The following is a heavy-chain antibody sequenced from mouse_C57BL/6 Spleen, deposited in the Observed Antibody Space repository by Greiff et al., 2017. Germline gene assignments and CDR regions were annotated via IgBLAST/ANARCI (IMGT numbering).Heavy chain of an antibody. CDR1: GYTFTSYW. CDR2: IYPGSGST. CDR3: ARGTTVVAHYAMDY. V-gene: IGHV1-55*01. D-gene: IGHD1-1*01. Sequence: QVQLQQPGAELVKPGASVKMSCKASGYTFTSYWITWVKQRPGQGLEWIGDIYPGSGSTTYNETFKSKATLTVDPSYSTAYMQLSSLTSEESAVYYCARGTTVVAHYAMDYWGQGTSVTVSS. J-gene: IGHJ4*01.